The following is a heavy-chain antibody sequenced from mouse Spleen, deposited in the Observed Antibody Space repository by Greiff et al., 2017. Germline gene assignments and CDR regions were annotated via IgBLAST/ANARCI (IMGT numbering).Heavy chain of an antibody. CDR2: ISYDGSN. Sequence: EVKLQESGPGLVKPSQSLSLTCSVTGYSITSGYYWNWIRQFPGNKLEWMGYISYDGSNNYNPSLKNRISITRDTSKNQFFLKLNSVTTEDTATYYCAREGYGYEGFDYWGQGTTLTVSS. D-gene: IGHD2-2*01. CDR3: AREGYGYEGFDY. V-gene: IGHV3-6*01. CDR1: GYSITSGYY. J-gene: IGHJ2*01.